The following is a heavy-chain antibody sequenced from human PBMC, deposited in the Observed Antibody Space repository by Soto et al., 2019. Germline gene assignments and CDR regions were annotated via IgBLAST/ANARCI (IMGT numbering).Heavy chain of an antibody. D-gene: IGHD6-19*01. CDR1: VFTVSSNY. CDR3: ARDLSSPPGGYYYYGMDV. Sequence: LRLSCAASVFTVSSNYMSWVRQAPGKGLEWVSVIYSGGSTYYADSVKGRFTISRDNSKNTLYLQMNSLRAEDTAVYYCARDLSSPPGGYYYYGMDVWGQGTTVTVSS. V-gene: IGHV3-53*01. J-gene: IGHJ6*02. CDR2: IYSGGST.